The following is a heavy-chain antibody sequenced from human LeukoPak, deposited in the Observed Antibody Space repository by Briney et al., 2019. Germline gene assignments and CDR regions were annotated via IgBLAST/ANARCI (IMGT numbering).Heavy chain of an antibody. D-gene: IGHD3-16*02. CDR2: INPNSGGT. CDR3: ARDKYYDYVWGSYRPDY. Sequence: ASVKVSCKASGYTFTGYYMHWVRQAHGQGLEWMGRINPNSGGTNYAQKFQGRVTMTRDTSISTAYMELSRLRYDDTAVYYCARDKYYDYVWGSYRPDYWGQGTLVTVSS. J-gene: IGHJ4*02. V-gene: IGHV1-2*06. CDR1: GYTFTGYY.